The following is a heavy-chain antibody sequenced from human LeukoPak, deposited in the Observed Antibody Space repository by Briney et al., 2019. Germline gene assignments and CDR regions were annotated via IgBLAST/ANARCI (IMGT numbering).Heavy chain of an antibody. CDR3: VKTLGSSREGFDY. V-gene: IGHV3-64D*08. D-gene: IGHD1-26*01. Sequence: PGGSLRLSCSASGFTFSSYAMHWVRQAPGKGLEFVSAISPNGGSTYYADSVKGRSTISRDNSKNTLYLQMSSLRAEDTAVYYCVKTLGSSREGFDYWGQGTLVTVSS. CDR1: GFTFSSYA. CDR2: ISPNGGST. J-gene: IGHJ4*02.